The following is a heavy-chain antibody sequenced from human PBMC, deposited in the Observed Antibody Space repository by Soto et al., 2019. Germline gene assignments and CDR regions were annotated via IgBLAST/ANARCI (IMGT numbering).Heavy chain of an antibody. CDR1: GGTFSSYA. CDR3: AGPPELTRIYYYYGMDF. V-gene: IGHV1-69*12. J-gene: IGHJ6*02. Sequence: QVQLVQSGAEVKKPGSSVKVSCKASGGTFSSYAISWVRQAPGQGLEWMGGIIPIFGTANYAQKFQVRVTITEDESTSTAYMVLSSLRSEDTAVYYCAGPPELTRIYYYYGMDFWGQGTTVTVSS. CDR2: IIPIFGTA. D-gene: IGHD1-7*01.